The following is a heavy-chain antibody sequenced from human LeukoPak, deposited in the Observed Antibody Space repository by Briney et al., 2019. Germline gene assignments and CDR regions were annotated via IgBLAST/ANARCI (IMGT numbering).Heavy chain of an antibody. CDR1: GFTFSSYW. D-gene: IGHD3-16*01. V-gene: IGHV4-59*01. CDR3: ARAPGGGIYWYLDL. Sequence: GSLRLSCAASGFTFSSYWMSWIRQPPGKGLEWIGYIYYSGSTNYNPSLKSRVTISVDTSKNQFSLKLSSVTAADTAVYYCARAPGGGIYWYLDLWGRGTLVTVSS. CDR2: IYYSGST. J-gene: IGHJ2*01.